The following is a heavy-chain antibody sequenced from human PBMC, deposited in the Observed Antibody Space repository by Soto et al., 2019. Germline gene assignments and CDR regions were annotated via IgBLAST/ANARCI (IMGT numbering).Heavy chain of an antibody. CDR2: INHSGST. CDR1: GGSFSGYY. D-gene: IGHD3-10*01. V-gene: IGHV4-34*01. CDR3: ARAVWFGEFYFDY. J-gene: IGHJ4*02. Sequence: QVQLQQWGAGLLKPSETLSLTCAVYGGSFSGYYWSWIRQPPGKGLEWIGEINHSGSTNYNPSLKSRVTISVDTSKNQFSLKLSSVTAADTAVYYCARAVWFGEFYFDYWGQGTLVTVSS.